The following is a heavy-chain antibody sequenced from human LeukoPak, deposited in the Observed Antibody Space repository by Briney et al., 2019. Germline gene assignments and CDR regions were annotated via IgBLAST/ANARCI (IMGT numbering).Heavy chain of an antibody. D-gene: IGHD4-17*01. Sequence: ASVKVSCKASGYIFTAYYMHWVRQAPGQGLEWMGIINPSGGSTSYAQKFQVRVTMTRDTSTSTVYMELSSLRSEDTAVYYCARAQTHYGDYGVGYWGQGTLVTVSS. V-gene: IGHV1-46*01. CDR2: INPSGGST. CDR3: ARAQTHYGDYGVGY. J-gene: IGHJ4*02. CDR1: GYIFTAYY.